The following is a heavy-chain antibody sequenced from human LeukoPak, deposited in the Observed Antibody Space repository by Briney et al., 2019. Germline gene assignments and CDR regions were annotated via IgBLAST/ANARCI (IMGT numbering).Heavy chain of an antibody. CDR2: IIPIFGTA. D-gene: IGHD2-2*01. CDR1: GGTFSSYA. J-gene: IGHJ5*02. V-gene: IGHV1-69*06. CDR3: ARDREGYCSSTSCYPSNWFDP. Sequence: GASVKVSCKASGGTFSSYAISWVRQAPGQGLEWMGGIIPIFGTANYEQKFQGRVTITADKSTSTAYMELSSLRSEDTAVYYCARDREGYCSSTSCYPSNWFDPWGQGTLVTVSS.